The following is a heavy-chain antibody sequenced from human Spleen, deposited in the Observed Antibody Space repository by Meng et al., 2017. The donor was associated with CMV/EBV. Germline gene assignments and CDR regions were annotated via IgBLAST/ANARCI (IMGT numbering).Heavy chain of an antibody. CDR1: GFIFGDYA. Sequence: ESLKISCSASGFIFGDYAMTWVRQAPGKGLEWIGEINHSGSTNYNPSLKGRVTISIDTSKNQFSLKLSSATAADTAVYYCAPRQLLYRFWFHPWGQGTLVTVSS. J-gene: IGHJ5*02. V-gene: IGHV4-34*08. CDR2: INHSGST. D-gene: IGHD2-2*01. CDR3: APRQLLYRFWFHP.